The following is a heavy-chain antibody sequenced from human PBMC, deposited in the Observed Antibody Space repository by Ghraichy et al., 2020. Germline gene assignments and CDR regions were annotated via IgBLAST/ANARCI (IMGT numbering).Heavy chain of an antibody. CDR2: IKKDGSEK. V-gene: IGHV3-7*01. J-gene: IGHJ4*02. Sequence: GGSLRLSCTASEFTFKIYWMSWVRQAPGKGLEWVANIKKDGSEKYYVESVKGRFTISRDNAKNSLSLQMNSLRAEDTAVYYCARDLGGGWYFDYWGQGTLVTVSS. D-gene: IGHD6-19*01. CDR1: EFTFKIYW. CDR3: ARDLGGGWYFDY.